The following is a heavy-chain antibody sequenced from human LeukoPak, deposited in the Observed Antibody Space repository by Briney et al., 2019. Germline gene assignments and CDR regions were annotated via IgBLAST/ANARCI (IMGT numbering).Heavy chain of an antibody. CDR2: LGTNGDT. CDR1: DFSFSSYD. D-gene: IGHD6-6*01. Sequence: GGSLRLSCVASDFSFSSYDMYWVRQAAGRGLEWVSALGTNGDTYYLGSVKGRFTISRENGKNCLYLQMNSLRVDDTAVYYCAREWRGIASHYHGMDVWGQGTTVTASS. J-gene: IGHJ6*02. CDR3: AREWRGIASHYHGMDV. V-gene: IGHV3-13*01.